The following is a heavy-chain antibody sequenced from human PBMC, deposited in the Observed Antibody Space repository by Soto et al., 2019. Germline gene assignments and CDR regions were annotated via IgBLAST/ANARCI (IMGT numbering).Heavy chain of an antibody. D-gene: IGHD6-6*01. J-gene: IGHJ6*02. CDR2: INHSGST. V-gene: IGHV4-34*01. CDR1: GESFSGYY. Sequence: SETLSLTCAVYGESFSGYYWSWFRQPPGKGLQWIGEINHSGSTNYNPSLKRRVTISVDTSKNQFSLKLSSVTAADTAVYYCARDSSSNGMDVWGQGATVT. CDR3: ARDSSSNGMDV.